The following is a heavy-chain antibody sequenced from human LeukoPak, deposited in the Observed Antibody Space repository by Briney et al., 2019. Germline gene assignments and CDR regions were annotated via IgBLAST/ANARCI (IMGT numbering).Heavy chain of an antibody. Sequence: PSETLSLTCTVSGGSVSSGSYYWSWIRQPPGTGLEWIGYIYYSGSTNYNPSLKSRVTISVDTSKNQFSLKLSSVTAADTAVYYCARDCSSTSCYTFGAFDIWGQGTMVTVSS. CDR1: GGSVSSGSYY. CDR3: ARDCSSTSCYTFGAFDI. CDR2: IYYSGST. J-gene: IGHJ3*02. V-gene: IGHV4-61*01. D-gene: IGHD2-2*02.